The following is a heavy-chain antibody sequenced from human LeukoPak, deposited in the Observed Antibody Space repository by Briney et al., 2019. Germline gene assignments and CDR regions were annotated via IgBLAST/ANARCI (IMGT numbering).Heavy chain of an antibody. CDR1: GFTFSSYG. V-gene: IGHV3-30*03. CDR3: ATHLTWIQLWDYFDY. CDR2: ISYDGSNK. D-gene: IGHD5-18*01. Sequence: GGSLRLSCAASGFTFSSYGMHWVRQAPGKGLEWVAVISYDGSNKYYADSVKGRFTISRDNSKNTLYLQMNSLRAEDTAVYYCATHLTWIQLWDYFDYWGQGTLVTVSS. J-gene: IGHJ4*02.